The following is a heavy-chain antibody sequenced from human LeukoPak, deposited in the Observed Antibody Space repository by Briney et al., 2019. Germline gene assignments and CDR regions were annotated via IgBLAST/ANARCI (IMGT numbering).Heavy chain of an antibody. CDR2: IQRDGSEK. CDR3: ARYFDS. J-gene: IGHJ4*02. Sequence: GGSLILSCAASGFTFSNYWMNWVRQAPGKGLEWAASIQRDGSEKYYVDSVKGRFTISRDNAKNSLYLLMNSLRAEDTAVYYCARYFDSWGQGTLVTVSS. V-gene: IGHV3-7*01. CDR1: GFTFSNYW.